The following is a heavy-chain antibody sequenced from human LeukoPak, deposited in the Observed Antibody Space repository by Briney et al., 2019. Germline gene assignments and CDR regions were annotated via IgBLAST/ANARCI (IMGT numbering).Heavy chain of an antibody. CDR1: GFTLSSYG. CDR3: ARANGQLWTTPDY. CDR2: ISHDGSKK. D-gene: IGHD5-18*01. J-gene: IGHJ4*02. V-gene: IGHV3-30*03. Sequence: GGSLRLSCAASGFTLSSYGMHWVRQPKGEGLEWVAVISHDGSKKYSAESVKGRFTISRDNSKNTLYLQMNSLRAEDTAVYYCARANGQLWTTPDYWGQGTLVTISS.